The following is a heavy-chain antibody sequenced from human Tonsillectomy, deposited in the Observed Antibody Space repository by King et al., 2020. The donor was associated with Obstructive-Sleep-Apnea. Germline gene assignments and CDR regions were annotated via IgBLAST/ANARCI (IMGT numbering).Heavy chain of an antibody. Sequence: QLVQSGGGLVQPGGSLRLSCAASGFTFSSYAMSWVRQAPGKGREWVAAISGSGGRTYYADPVKGRFTMSRDNSKNTLYLQMNSLRAEDTAVYYCAKVRTMVRGAMRDAFDIWGQGTMVTVSS. J-gene: IGHJ3*02. CDR2: ISGSGGRT. CDR3: AKVRTMVRGAMRDAFDI. CDR1: GFTFSSYA. D-gene: IGHD3-10*01. V-gene: IGHV3-23*04.